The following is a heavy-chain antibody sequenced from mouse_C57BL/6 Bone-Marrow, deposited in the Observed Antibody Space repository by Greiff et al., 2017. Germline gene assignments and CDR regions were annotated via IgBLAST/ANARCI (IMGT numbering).Heavy chain of an antibody. D-gene: IGHD1-1*01. CDR2: ISNGGGST. J-gene: IGHJ4*01. CDR1: GFTFSDYY. CDR3: ARQRVVATGGVYYYAMDY. V-gene: IGHV5-12*01. Sequence: EVQLVESGGGLVQPGGSLKLSCAASGFTFSDYYMYWVRQTPEKRLEWVAYISNGGGSTYYPDTVKGRFTISRDNAKNTLYLQMSRLKSEDTAMYYCARQRVVATGGVYYYAMDYWGQGTSVTVSS.